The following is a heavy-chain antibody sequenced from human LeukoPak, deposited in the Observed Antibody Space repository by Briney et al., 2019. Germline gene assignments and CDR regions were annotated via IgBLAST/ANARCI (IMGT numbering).Heavy chain of an antibody. CDR1: GFSLSTSGVG. Sequence: SAPTLVKPTQTLTLTCTFSGFSLSTSGVGVGWIRQPPGKALQWLALIYWDDDKRYSPSLKSRLTITKDTSKNQVVLTMTNMDPVDTATYYCAHTYTAMVYNWFDPWGQGTLVTVSS. V-gene: IGHV2-5*02. J-gene: IGHJ5*02. CDR2: IYWDDDK. D-gene: IGHD5-18*01. CDR3: AHTYTAMVYNWFDP.